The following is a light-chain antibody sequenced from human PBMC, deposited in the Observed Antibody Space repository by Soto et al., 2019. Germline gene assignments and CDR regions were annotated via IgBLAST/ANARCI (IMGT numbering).Light chain of an antibody. CDR1: QGISSY. Sequence: DIQLTQSPSFLSASVGDRVTITCRASQGISSYLAWYQQKPGKAPKLLIYAASTLQIGVPSRFSGSGSETEFTLTISSLQPEDFATYYCQQLNSPITFGQGTRLEIK. V-gene: IGKV1-9*01. J-gene: IGKJ5*01. CDR3: QQLNSPIT. CDR2: AAS.